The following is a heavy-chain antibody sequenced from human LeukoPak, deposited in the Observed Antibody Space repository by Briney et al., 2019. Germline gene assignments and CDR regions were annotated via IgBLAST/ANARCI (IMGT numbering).Heavy chain of an antibody. CDR1: GYTFTGYN. V-gene: IGHV1-2*02. CDR3: ARITGYYYDSSGYPPAGY. CDR2: INPNSGGT. Sequence: GASVKVSCKASGYTFTGYNMHWVRQTPGQGLEWMGWINPNSGGTNYAQKFQGRVTMTRDTSISTAYMELSRLRSDDTAVYYCARITGYYYDSSGYPPAGYWGQGTLVTVSS. J-gene: IGHJ4*02. D-gene: IGHD3-22*01.